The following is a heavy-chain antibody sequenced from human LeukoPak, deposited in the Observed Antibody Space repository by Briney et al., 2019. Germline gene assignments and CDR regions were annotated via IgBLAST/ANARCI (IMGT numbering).Heavy chain of an antibody. V-gene: IGHV3-23*01. CDR3: AKVGWKPYYYYYGMDV. D-gene: IGHD1-1*01. CDR1: GFTFSSYA. Sequence: PGGSLRLSCAASGFTFSSYAMSWVRQAPGKGLEWVSAISGSDGSTYYADSVKGRFTISRDNSKNTLYLQMNSLRAEDTAVYYCAKVGWKPYYYYYGMDVWGQGTTVTVSS. J-gene: IGHJ6*02. CDR2: ISGSDGST.